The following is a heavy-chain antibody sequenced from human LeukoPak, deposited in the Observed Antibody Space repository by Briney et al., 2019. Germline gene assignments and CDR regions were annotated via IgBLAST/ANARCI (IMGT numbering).Heavy chain of an antibody. Sequence: SETLSLTCAVSGYSISSGYYWGWFRQPPGKGLEWIGSIYHSGSTYYNPSLKSRVTISVDTSKNQFSLKLSSVTAADTAVYYCARSLVVVPAAIDWFDPWGQGTLVTVSS. J-gene: IGHJ5*02. D-gene: IGHD2-2*01. CDR1: GYSISSGYY. V-gene: IGHV4-38-2*01. CDR2: IYHSGST. CDR3: ARSLVVVPAAIDWFDP.